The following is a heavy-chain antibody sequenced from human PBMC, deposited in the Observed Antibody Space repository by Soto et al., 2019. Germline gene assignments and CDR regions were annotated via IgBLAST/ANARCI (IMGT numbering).Heavy chain of an antibody. Sequence: EVQLLESGGGLVQPGASLRVSCAASGFTFSSDAMSWVRQAPGKGLEWVSAITDSGAGTYFADSVKGRFTISRDNSKNTLYLQMNSLRAEDTAVYYCARYSGYWGSYYWGQGTLVTVSS. D-gene: IGHD5-12*01. CDR2: ITDSGAGT. V-gene: IGHV3-23*01. CDR1: GFTFSSDA. J-gene: IGHJ4*02. CDR3: ARYSGYWGSYY.